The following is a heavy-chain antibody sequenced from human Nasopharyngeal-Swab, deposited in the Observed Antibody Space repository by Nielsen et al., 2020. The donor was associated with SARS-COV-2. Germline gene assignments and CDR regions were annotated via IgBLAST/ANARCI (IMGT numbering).Heavy chain of an antibody. CDR3: ARGDILTPYYYMDV. CDR2: VYYSGST. D-gene: IGHD3-9*01. J-gene: IGHJ6*03. V-gene: IGHV4-59*01. CDR1: GGSISSYY. Sequence: SETLSLTCTVSGGSISSYYWNWVRQPPGKGLEWIAYVYYSGSTKYNPSLKSRVTISVDRAKNQVSLKLTSVTAADTAVYYCARGDILTPYYYMDVWGRRTTVAVSS.